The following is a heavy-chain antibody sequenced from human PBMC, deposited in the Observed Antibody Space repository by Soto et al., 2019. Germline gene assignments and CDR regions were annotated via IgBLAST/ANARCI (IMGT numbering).Heavy chain of an antibody. CDR2: INHSGST. CDR3: AREGDILTGYSYNWFDP. J-gene: IGHJ5*02. D-gene: IGHD3-9*01. CDR1: GGSFSGYY. V-gene: IGHV4-34*01. Sequence: SETLSLTCAVYGGSFSGYYWSWIRQPPGKGLEWIGEINHSGSTNYNPSLKSRVTISVDTSKNQFSLKLSSVTAADTAVYYCAREGDILTGYSYNWFDPWGQGTLVTVSS.